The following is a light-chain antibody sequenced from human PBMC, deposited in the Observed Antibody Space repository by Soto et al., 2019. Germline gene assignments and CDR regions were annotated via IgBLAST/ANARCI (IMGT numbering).Light chain of an antibody. CDR3: QQYNNWPPIT. J-gene: IGKJ5*01. CDR1: QSVSSN. Sequence: DIVMPQAPATLSVSLGERAPPFCRASQSVSSNLAWYQQKPAQAPRLLIYGASTRATGIPARFSGSGSGTEFTLTISSLQSEDFAVYYCQQYNNWPPITFGQGTRLEI. CDR2: GAS. V-gene: IGKV3-15*01.